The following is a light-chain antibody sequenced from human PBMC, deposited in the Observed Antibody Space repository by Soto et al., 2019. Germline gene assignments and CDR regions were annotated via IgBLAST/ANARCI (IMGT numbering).Light chain of an antibody. Sequence: QSALTQPASVSGSPGQSITISCTGTSSDVGGYNYVSWYQQHPGKAPKLMIYDVSNRPSGVSNRFSGSKSGNTASLTISGXQAEDEADYYCSSYTSSSTPVFGTGTKVTVL. CDR3: SSYTSSSTPV. CDR1: SSDVGGYNY. V-gene: IGLV2-14*01. J-gene: IGLJ1*01. CDR2: DVS.